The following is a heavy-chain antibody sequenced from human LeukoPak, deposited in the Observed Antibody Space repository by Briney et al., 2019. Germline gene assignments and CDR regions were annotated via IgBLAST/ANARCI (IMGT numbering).Heavy chain of an antibody. J-gene: IGHJ4*02. CDR1: GASISRSDYY. CDR3: ARGLEDYDILTGYEYYFDY. CDR2: IYHSGST. V-gene: IGHV4-30-2*01. D-gene: IGHD3-9*01. Sequence: PSETLSLTCTVSGASISRSDYYWGWIRQPPGKGLEWIGYIYHSGSTYYNPSLKSRVTISVDRSKNQFSLKLSSVTAADTAVYYCARGLEDYDILTGYEYYFDYWGQGTLVTVSS.